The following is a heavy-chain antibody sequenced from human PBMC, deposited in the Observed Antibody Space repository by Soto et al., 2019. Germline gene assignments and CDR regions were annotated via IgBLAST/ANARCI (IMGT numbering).Heavy chain of an antibody. Sequence: QVTLKESGPVLVKPTEPLTLTCTVSGFSFNNPRVGVSWIRQPPGKALEWLAHIFSNDEKSYTTSLKSGLTISKDTSKSQVVLTMTNMDPVDTATYYCARIYGFGELFVFDYWGQGTLVTVSS. J-gene: IGHJ4*02. CDR2: IFSNDEK. CDR1: GFSFNNPRVG. V-gene: IGHV2-26*01. D-gene: IGHD3-10*01. CDR3: ARIYGFGELFVFDY.